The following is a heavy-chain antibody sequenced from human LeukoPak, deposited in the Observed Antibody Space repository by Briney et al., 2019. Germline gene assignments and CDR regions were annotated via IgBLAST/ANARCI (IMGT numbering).Heavy chain of an antibody. V-gene: IGHV1-46*01. Sequence: GASVKVSCKASGYTFTSYYMHWVRQAPGQGLEWMGIINPSGGSTSYAQKVQGRVTMTADTSTSASTSAAYMELRSLTSDDTAVYYCARVGSYCTSTSCFDYWGQGTLVTVSS. J-gene: IGHJ4*02. CDR1: GYTFTSYY. CDR2: INPSGGST. CDR3: ARVGSYCTSTSCFDY. D-gene: IGHD2-2*01.